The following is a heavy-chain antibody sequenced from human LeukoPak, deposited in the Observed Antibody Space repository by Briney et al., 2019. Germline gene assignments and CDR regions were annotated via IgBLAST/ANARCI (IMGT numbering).Heavy chain of an antibody. CDR3: ARTKSSGWYRRYYFDY. D-gene: IGHD6-19*01. Sequence: GGSLRLSCAASGFTFSSYWIHWVRQAPGKGLVCVSRIDNDGSITNYADSVRGRFTISRDNAKNTLYLQMNSLRAEDTAMYYCARTKSSGWYRRYYFDYWGQGTLVTVSS. CDR2: IDNDGSIT. CDR1: GFTFSSYW. V-gene: IGHV3-74*01. J-gene: IGHJ4*02.